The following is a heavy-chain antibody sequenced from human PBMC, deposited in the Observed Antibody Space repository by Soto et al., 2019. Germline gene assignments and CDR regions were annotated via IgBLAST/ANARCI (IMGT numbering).Heavy chain of an antibody. D-gene: IGHD2-8*01. V-gene: IGHV3-23*01. Sequence: EVQLLESGGGLVQPGGSLRLSCAVSGLTFSNHAMSWVRQAPGKGLEWVSTIAPIGYSTHYAGSVEGRFTISRDDSKSTLDLQMNSLRADDTAVYYCVSWVSPHFDYWGQGTLVSVSS. J-gene: IGHJ4*02. CDR1: GLTFSNHA. CDR2: IAPIGYST. CDR3: VSWVSPHFDY.